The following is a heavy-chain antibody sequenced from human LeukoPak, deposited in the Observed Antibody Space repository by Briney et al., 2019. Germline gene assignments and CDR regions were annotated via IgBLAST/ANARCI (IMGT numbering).Heavy chain of an antibody. D-gene: IGHD6-19*01. CDR2: IYYSGST. CDR1: GGSISSSSYY. V-gene: IGHV4-39*01. J-gene: IGHJ4*02. CDR3: ARKTAIAVADY. Sequence: SEXLSLTCTVSGGSISSSSYYWGWLRQPPGKGREWVGSIYYSGSTYYNPSLKSRVTISVDTSKNQFSLKLSSVTAADTAVYYCARKTAIAVADYWGQGTLVTVSS.